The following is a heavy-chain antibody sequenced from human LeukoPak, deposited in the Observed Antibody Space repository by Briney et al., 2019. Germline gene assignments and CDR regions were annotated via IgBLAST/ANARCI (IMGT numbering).Heavy chain of an antibody. CDR1: GGSISSGGYY. CDR2: IYYSGST. J-gene: IGHJ4*02. Sequence: SETLSLTCTVSGGSISSGGYYWSWIRQPPGKGLEWIGYIYYSGSTNYNPSLKSRVTISVDTSKNQFSLKLSSVTAADTAVYYCAVSVAAAPAPFDYWGREPWSPSPQ. D-gene: IGHD6-13*01. CDR3: AVSVAAAPAPFDY. V-gene: IGHV4-61*08.